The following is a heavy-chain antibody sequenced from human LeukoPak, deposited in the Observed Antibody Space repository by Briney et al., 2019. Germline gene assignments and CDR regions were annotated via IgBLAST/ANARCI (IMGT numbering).Heavy chain of an antibody. D-gene: IGHD2-2*01. CDR2: IYHSGST. CDR1: GGSISSGGYY. V-gene: IGHV4-30-2*01. CDR3: AREIGYQPLLSPRGNWFDP. Sequence: SETLSLTCTVSGGSISSGGYYWSWIRQPPGKGLEWIGYIYHSGSTYYNPSLKSRVTISVDTSKNQFSLKLSSVTAADTAVYYCAREIGYQPLLSPRGNWFDPWGQGTLVTVSS. J-gene: IGHJ5*02.